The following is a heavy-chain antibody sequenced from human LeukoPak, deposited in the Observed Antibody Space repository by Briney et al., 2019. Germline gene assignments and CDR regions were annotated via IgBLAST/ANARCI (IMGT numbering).Heavy chain of an antibody. CDR2: ISVHNGNT. D-gene: IGHD3-10*01. CDR1: GYTFTNYG. Sequence: ASVKVSCKASGYTFTNYGISWVRQAPGQGLEWMGWISVHNGNTNYAQKVQGRVTMTTDTSTSTAYMELRSLRSEDTAVYYCVLWFGENWFYFDYWGQGTLVTVSS. J-gene: IGHJ4*02. CDR3: VLWFGENWFYFDY. V-gene: IGHV1-18*01.